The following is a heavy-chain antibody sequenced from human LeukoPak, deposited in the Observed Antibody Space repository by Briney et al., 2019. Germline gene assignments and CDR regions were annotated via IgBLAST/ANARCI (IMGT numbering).Heavy chain of an antibody. D-gene: IGHD3-10*01. CDR3: ARAYGSGSPHMANC. CDR1: GFTFSNYN. V-gene: IGHV3-21*01. J-gene: IGHJ4*02. CDR2: ISGGSTYI. Sequence: GGSLRLSCAASGFTFSNYNMNWVRQAPGKGLEWVSSISGGSTYIYYADSVKGRFTISRDNAENSLYLQMNSLRVEDTGVYYCARAYGSGSPHMANCWGQGTLVTVSS.